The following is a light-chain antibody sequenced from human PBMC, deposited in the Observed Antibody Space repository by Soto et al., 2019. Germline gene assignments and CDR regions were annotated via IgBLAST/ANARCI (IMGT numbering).Light chain of an antibody. V-gene: IGLV7-43*01. Sequence: QAVVTQEPSLTVSPGGTVTLTCASSTGAVTSGYYPNWFQQKPGQAPRALMYSTSNKHSWIPARFSGSLLGGKAALTLSGVQPEDEAEYYCLLYYGGAQLVFGGGTKLTVL. CDR1: TGAVTSGYY. J-gene: IGLJ2*01. CDR3: LLYYGGAQLV. CDR2: STS.